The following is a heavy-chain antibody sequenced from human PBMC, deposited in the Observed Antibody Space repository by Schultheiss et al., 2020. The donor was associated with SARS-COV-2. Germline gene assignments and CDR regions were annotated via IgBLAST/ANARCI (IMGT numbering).Heavy chain of an antibody. CDR1: GGSISSSSYY. CDR2: IYYSGST. D-gene: IGHD3-10*02. V-gene: IGHV4-61*05. J-gene: IGHJ4*02. CDR3: ARGRRRCSFDY. Sequence: SETLSLTCTVSGGSISSSSYYWGWIRQPPGKGLEWIGYIYYSGSTNYNPSLKSRVTISVDTSKNQFSLKLSSVTAADTAVYYCARGRRRCSFDYWGQGTLVTVSS.